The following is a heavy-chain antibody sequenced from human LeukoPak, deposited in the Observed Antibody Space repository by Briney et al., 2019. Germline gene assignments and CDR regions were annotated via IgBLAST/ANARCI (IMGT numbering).Heavy chain of an antibody. Sequence: GASVKVSCKASGGTFSSYAISWVRQAPGQGLEWMGGIIPIFGTANYAQKFQGRVTITADKSTSTAYMELSSLRSEDTAVYYCARAWLRDCSGGSCYYFDYWGQGTLVTASS. J-gene: IGHJ4*02. D-gene: IGHD2-15*01. V-gene: IGHV1-69*06. CDR1: GGTFSSYA. CDR2: IIPIFGTA. CDR3: ARAWLRDCSGGSCYYFDY.